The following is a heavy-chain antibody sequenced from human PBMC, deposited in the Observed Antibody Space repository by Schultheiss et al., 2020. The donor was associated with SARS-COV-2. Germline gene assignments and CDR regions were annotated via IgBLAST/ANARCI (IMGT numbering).Heavy chain of an antibody. Sequence: SETLSLTCAVSGGSISSSNWWSWIRQHPGKGLEWIGEINHRGRTNYNSSLKSRVTISVDTSKNQFSLKLSSVTAADTAVYYCARTGHYFDNSGIDYWGQGTLVTVSS. V-gene: IGHV4-4*02. CDR3: ARTGHYFDNSGIDY. CDR2: INHRGRT. D-gene: IGHD3-22*01. CDR1: GGSISSSNW. J-gene: IGHJ4*02.